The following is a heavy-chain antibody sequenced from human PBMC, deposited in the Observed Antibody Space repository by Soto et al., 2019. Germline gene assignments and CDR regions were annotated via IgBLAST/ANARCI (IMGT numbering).Heavy chain of an antibody. CDR1: GGSFSGYY. V-gene: IGHV4-34*01. D-gene: IGHD2-2*01. CDR2: INHSGST. Sequence: PSETLSLTCAVYGGSFSGYYWSWIRQPPGKGLEWIGEINHSGSTNYNPSLKSRVTISVDTSKNQFSLKLSSVTAADTAVYYCAGAIVVVPAAYYGMDVWGQGTTVTVSS. J-gene: IGHJ6*02. CDR3: AGAIVVVPAAYYGMDV.